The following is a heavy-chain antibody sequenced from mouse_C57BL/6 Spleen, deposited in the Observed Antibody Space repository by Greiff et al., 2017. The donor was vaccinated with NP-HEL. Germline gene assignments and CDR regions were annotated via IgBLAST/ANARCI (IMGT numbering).Heavy chain of an antibody. V-gene: IGHV5-9-1*02. J-gene: IGHJ2*01. CDR1: GFTFSSYA. D-gene: IGHD3-1*01. CDR2: ISSGGDYI. CDR3: TRDRGGGFDY. Sequence: EVQGVESGEGLVKPGGSLKLSCAASGFTFSSYAMSWVRQTPEKRLEWVAYISSGGDYIYYADTVKGRFTISRDNARNTLYLQMSSRKSEDTAMYYWTRDRGGGFDYWGQGTTLTVSS.